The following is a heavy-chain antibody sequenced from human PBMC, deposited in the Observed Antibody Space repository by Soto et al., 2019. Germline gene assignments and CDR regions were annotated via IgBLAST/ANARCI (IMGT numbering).Heavy chain of an antibody. CDR1: GYTFTSYA. V-gene: IGHV1-3*01. Sequence: ASVKVSCKASGYTFTSYAMHWVRQAPGQRLEWMGWINAGNGNTKYSQKFQGRVTITRDTSASTAYMELSSLRSEDTAVYYCARDRKIAVLRYFDWPGGMDVWGQGXTVTVSS. J-gene: IGHJ6*02. D-gene: IGHD3-9*01. CDR3: ARDRKIAVLRYFDWPGGMDV. CDR2: INAGNGNT.